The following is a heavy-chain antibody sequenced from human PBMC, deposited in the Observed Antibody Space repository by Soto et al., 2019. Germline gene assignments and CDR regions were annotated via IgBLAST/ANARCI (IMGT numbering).Heavy chain of an antibody. CDR1: GFTFDDYA. CDR2: IGWNGVTV. D-gene: IGHD6-19*01. Sequence: EVVLVESGGGLVQPGRSLRLSCAASGFTFDDYAMHWVRQAPGKGLEWVSGIGWNGVTVGYADSVKGRFTMSRDSAKKSLYLQMSSLGAEDTALYYCAKDITRLAVAATRIDSWGQGILVTVSS. J-gene: IGHJ4*02. CDR3: AKDITRLAVAATRIDS. V-gene: IGHV3-9*01.